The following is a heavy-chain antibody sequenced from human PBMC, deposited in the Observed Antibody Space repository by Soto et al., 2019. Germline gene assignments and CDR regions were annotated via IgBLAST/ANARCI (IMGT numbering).Heavy chain of an antibody. J-gene: IGHJ5*02. CDR1: GFTFSSYS. Sequence: GGSLRLSCAASGFTFSSYSMNWVRQAPGKGLEWVSYISSSSTTKYYADSVKGRSTISRDNAKNSLYLQMNSLRAEDTAVYYCARDGCSGSNCLNWFDPWGQGTLVTVSS. V-gene: IGHV3-48*01. CDR3: ARDGCSGSNCLNWFDP. D-gene: IGHD2-15*01. CDR2: ISSSSTTK.